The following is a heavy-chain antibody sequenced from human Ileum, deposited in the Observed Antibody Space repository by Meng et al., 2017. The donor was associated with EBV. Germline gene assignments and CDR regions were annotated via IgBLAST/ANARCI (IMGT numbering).Heavy chain of an antibody. CDR1: GLTFSYYY. D-gene: IGHD5-12*01. J-gene: IGHJ4*02. Sequence: QVQLVGFGGGLVKPGGSLRLSCAASGLTFSYYYMSWIRQAPGKGLEWLSYITSSGHAVEYADSVKGRFTISRDNAKNSLYLQMNSLRAEDTAVYYCARENSGGFSGCDYWGQGTLVTVSS. V-gene: IGHV3-11*01. CDR3: ARENSGGFSGCDY. CDR2: ITSSGHAV.